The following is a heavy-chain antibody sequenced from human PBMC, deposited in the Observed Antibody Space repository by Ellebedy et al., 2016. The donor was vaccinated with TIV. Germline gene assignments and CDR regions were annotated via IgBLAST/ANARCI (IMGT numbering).Heavy chain of an antibody. CDR2: IYHSGST. V-gene: IGHV4-59*01. Sequence: MPSETLSLTCAVSGGFISNYYWTWIRQSPETGLEWIWYIYHSGSTCSNPSLKSRVTISVDTPKNQFSLKLNSVTAADTAVYYCARGAPFPYYFDSWGQGLLVTVSS. CDR3: ARGAPFPYYFDS. CDR1: GGFISNYY. J-gene: IGHJ4*02.